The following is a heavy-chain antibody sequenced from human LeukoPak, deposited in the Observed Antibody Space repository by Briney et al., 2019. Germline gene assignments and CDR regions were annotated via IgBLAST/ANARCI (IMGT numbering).Heavy chain of an antibody. Sequence: GGSLRLSCAASGFNFRNYWMTWVRQAPGKGLEWVANIKKDGSERNYVDSVKGRFTVSRDNAKNSLYLQMNSLRAEDTAVYYCASDSPNDYWGQGTLVTVSS. J-gene: IGHJ4*02. CDR1: GFNFRNYW. CDR3: ASDSPNDY. V-gene: IGHV3-7*01. CDR2: IKKDGSER.